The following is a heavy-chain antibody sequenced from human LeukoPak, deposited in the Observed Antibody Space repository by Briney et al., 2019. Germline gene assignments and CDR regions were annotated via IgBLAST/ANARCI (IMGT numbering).Heavy chain of an antibody. CDR2: INPNSGGT. Sequence: GASVKVSCKASGYTFTGYYMHWGRQAPGQGLEWMGWINPNSGGTNYAQKFQGRVTMTRDTSISTAYMELSRLRSDDTAVYYCAREYSSSGGRFDYWGQGTLVTVSS. CDR1: GYTFTGYY. J-gene: IGHJ4*02. D-gene: IGHD6-6*01. V-gene: IGHV1-2*02. CDR3: AREYSSSGGRFDY.